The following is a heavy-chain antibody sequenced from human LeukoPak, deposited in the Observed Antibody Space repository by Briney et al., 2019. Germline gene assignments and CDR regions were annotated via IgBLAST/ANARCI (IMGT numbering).Heavy chain of an antibody. CDR1: GFTFSSYG. V-gene: IGHV3-33*06. D-gene: IGHD2-2*01. CDR3: AKIRDIVVVPAVPVDY. Sequence: GGSLRLSCAASGFTFSSYGMHWVRQAPGKGLEWVAVIWYDGSNKYYADSVKGRFTISRDNSKNTLYLQMNSLRAEDTAVYYCAKIRDIVVVPAVPVDYWGQGTLVTVSS. CDR2: IWYDGSNK. J-gene: IGHJ4*02.